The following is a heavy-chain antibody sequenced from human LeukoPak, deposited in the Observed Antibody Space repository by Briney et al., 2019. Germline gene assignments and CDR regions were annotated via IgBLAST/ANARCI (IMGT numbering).Heavy chain of an antibody. J-gene: IGHJ4*02. CDR2: VDYNGAT. Sequence: SETLSLTCAVSGASISSDRWNWIRQFPGKGLEWIGNVDYNGATKYNPSLQSRVTISLDTFNNQVSLTLTSVTAADTALYFCARGYYEAFDSWGQGRLVTVSS. CDR1: GASISSDR. CDR3: ARGYYEAFDS. V-gene: IGHV4-59*01. D-gene: IGHD3-16*01.